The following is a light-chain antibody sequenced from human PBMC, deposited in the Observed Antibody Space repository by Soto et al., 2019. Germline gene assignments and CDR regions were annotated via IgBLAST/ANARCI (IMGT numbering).Light chain of an antibody. J-gene: IGLJ2*01. CDR1: SSDVGSRNL. V-gene: IGLV2-23*01. CDR3: CSYTGVYTLVI. CDR2: EGS. Sequence: QAVVTQPASVSGSPGQSITISCTGTSSDVGSRNLVSWYQHYAGKVPKLVIYEGSKRPSGISNRFSGSQSGNTASLTISGLQAEDEADYYCCSYTGVYTLVIFGGGTKLTVL.